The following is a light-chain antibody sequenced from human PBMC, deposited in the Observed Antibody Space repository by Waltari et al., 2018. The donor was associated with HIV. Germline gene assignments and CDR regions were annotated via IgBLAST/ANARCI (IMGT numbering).Light chain of an antibody. CDR2: HDD. Sequence: SHVLTQPSSVSASPGHTASITCPGDKLGTKYALWYQQKAGQSPVLVIYHDDKRPSGIPERFSGSNSGNTATLTISGTQAMDEADYYCQTWDNRTARVFGPGTKVTVL. V-gene: IGLV3-1*01. CDR3: QTWDNRTARV. CDR1: KLGTKY. J-gene: IGLJ1*01.